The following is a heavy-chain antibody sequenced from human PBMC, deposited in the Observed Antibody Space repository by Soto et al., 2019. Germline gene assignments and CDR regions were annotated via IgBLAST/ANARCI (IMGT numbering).Heavy chain of an antibody. Sequence: PSETLSLTCAVYGGSFSGYYWSWIRQPPGKGLEWIGEINHSGSTNYNPSLKSRVTISVDTSKNQFSLKLSSVTAADTAVYYCARGCANSSSMGDCYWGQRTLVTVSS. V-gene: IGHV4-34*01. CDR3: ARGCANSSSMGDCY. CDR1: GGSFSGYY. J-gene: IGHJ4*02. CDR2: INHSGST. D-gene: IGHD6-6*01.